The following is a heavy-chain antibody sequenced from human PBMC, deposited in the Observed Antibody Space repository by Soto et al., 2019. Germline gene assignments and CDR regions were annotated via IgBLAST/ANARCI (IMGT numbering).Heavy chain of an antibody. CDR2: VYHSGTT. J-gene: IGHJ6*02. D-gene: IGHD6-13*01. V-gene: IGHV4-59*01. Sequence: SETLSLTCTVSGGSISTYYWTWIRQSPGKGPEWIGYVYHSGTTNYNPSLESRVTMSLDTSKNQFSLKLSAVTTADTAVYYCARDLQYSRLFYGMDVWGQGTTVTVSS. CDR3: ARDLQYSRLFYGMDV. CDR1: GGSISTYY.